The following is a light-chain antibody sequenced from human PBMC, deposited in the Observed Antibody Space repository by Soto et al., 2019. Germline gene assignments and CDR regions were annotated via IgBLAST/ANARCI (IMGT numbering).Light chain of an antibody. CDR3: VLYMGGGVVS. CDR2: NTD. J-gene: IGLJ2*01. V-gene: IGLV8-61*01. CDR1: SGSVSTGHF. Sequence: QAVVTQEPSLSVSPGVTLTLTCALTSGSVSTGHFPSWYQVTPGQPPRTLIYNTDSRSSGVPKRFSGSILGNKAALTITGAQADDESDYYCVLYMGGGVVSFGGGTKLTVL.